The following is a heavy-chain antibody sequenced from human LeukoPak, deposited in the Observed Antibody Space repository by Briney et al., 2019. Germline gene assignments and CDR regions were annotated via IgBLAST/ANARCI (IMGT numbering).Heavy chain of an antibody. J-gene: IGHJ4*02. Sequence: PGRSLRLSCAASGFTFSSYGMHWVRQAPGKGLEWVAVILYDGSNKYYADSVKGRFTISRDNSKNTLYLQMNSLRAEDTAVYYCAKDRAIRNYFDYWGQGTLVTVSS. CDR3: AKDRAIRNYFDY. CDR1: GFTFSSYG. V-gene: IGHV3-30*18. D-gene: IGHD3-10*01. CDR2: ILYDGSNK.